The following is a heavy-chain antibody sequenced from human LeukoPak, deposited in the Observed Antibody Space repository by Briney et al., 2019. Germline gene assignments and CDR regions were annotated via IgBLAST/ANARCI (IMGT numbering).Heavy chain of an antibody. J-gene: IGHJ6*02. CDR2: ISSSSSTI. Sequence: PGGSLRLSCAASGFTFSSYSMNWVRQAPGKGLEWVSYISSSSSTIYYADSVKGRFTISRDNAKNSLYLQMNSLRAEDTAVYYCARAPQNYDILTGYYPRPGMDVWGQGTTVTVSS. CDR3: ARAPQNYDILTGYYPRPGMDV. CDR1: GFTFSSYS. D-gene: IGHD3-9*01. V-gene: IGHV3-48*04.